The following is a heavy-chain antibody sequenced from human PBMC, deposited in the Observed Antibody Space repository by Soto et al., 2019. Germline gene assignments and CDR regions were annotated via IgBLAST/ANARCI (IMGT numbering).Heavy chain of an antibody. CDR1: GGTFSSYA. CDR2: IIPIFGTA. J-gene: IGHJ4*02. D-gene: IGHD3-10*01. V-gene: IGHV1-69*13. Sequence: SVKVSCKASGGTFSSYAISWVRQVPGQGLEWMGGIIPIFGTANYAQKFQGRVTITADESTSTAYMELSSLKASDTAMYYCARYDGSGRGYWGQGTLVTVSS. CDR3: ARYDGSGRGY.